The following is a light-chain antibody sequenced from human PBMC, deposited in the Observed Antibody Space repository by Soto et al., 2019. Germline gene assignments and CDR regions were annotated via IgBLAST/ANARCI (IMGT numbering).Light chain of an antibody. CDR1: QSISNW. CDR3: QQYTTYPIT. Sequence: DIHMTQSPSTLSASAGDRVTITCRASQSISNWLAWYQQKPGKAPKLLIYKASSLESGVPSRFSGSGSGTEFTLTVTSLQPDDFATYFCQQYTTYPITFAQGTRLEIK. CDR2: KAS. J-gene: IGKJ5*01. V-gene: IGKV1-5*03.